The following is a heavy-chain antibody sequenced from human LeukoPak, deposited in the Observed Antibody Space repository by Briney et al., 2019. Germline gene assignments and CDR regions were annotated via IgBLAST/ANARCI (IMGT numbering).Heavy chain of an antibody. CDR2: IYHSGST. D-gene: IGHD4-23*01. CDR1: GGSISGSNW. CDR3: ARGPLQTTVVTPFDY. V-gene: IGHV4-4*02. Sequence: PSGTLSLTCAVSGGSISGSNWWSWVRQPPGRGLEWIGEIYHSGSTNYNPSLKSRVTISVDRSKNQFSQKLNSVTAADTAVYFCARGPLQTTVVTPFDYWGQGTLVTVSS. J-gene: IGHJ4*02.